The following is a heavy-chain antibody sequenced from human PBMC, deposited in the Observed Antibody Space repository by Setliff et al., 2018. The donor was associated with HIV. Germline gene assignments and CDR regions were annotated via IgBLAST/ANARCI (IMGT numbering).Heavy chain of an antibody. V-gene: IGHV4-59*08. CDR2: VYYTGST. CDR1: GGFISSYY. D-gene: IGHD3-9*01. CDR3: ATRITLRYFEWLNYYNYYMDV. Sequence: KTSETLSLTCSISGGFISSYYWTWIRQAPGKGLEWIGHVYYTGSTNYNPSVKSRVTISVDTSKNQFSLKLSSVTAADTAVYYCATRITLRYFEWLNYYNYYMDVWGKGTTVTVSS. J-gene: IGHJ6*03.